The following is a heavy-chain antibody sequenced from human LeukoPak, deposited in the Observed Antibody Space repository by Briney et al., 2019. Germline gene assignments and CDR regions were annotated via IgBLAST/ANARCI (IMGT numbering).Heavy chain of an antibody. D-gene: IGHD3-3*01. V-gene: IGHV3-74*01. J-gene: IGHJ5*02. CDR1: GFTFSSYSSYW. CDR3: AGGRDFYDFS. CDR2: INSDGSTR. Sequence: GGALRLSWAASGFTFSSYSSYWMHWVRQSPGKGLMWLSRINSDGSTRNYADSVNGRFSISRDNAKNTLYLQMNSLRVEDTAVYYCAGGRDFYDFSWGQGILVTVSS.